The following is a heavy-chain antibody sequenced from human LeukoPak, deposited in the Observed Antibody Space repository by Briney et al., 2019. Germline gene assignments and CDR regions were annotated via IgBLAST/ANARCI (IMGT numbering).Heavy chain of an antibody. Sequence: GGSLRLSCAASGFTFSSYGMHWVRQAPGKGLGWVAVIWYDGSNKYYADSVKGRFTISRDNSKNTLYLQMNSLRAEDTAVCYCARDFIVGATNPLGYWGQGTLVTVSS. CDR3: ARDFIVGATNPLGY. CDR2: IWYDGSNK. V-gene: IGHV3-33*01. J-gene: IGHJ4*02. CDR1: GFTFSSYG. D-gene: IGHD1-26*01.